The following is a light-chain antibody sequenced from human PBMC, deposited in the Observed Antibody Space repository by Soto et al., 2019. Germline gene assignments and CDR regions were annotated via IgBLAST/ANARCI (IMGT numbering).Light chain of an antibody. V-gene: IGKV1-5*03. CDR2: EAS. J-gene: IGKJ1*01. Sequence: DIQMTQSPSTLSASVGDRVTITCRASQSISDSLAWYQQKPGKAPKLLIYEASSLKSGVPSRFSGSRSGTDYTLTISRLQPDDFATYYCQQYNGYWTFGQGTKVEIK. CDR3: QQYNGYWT. CDR1: QSISDS.